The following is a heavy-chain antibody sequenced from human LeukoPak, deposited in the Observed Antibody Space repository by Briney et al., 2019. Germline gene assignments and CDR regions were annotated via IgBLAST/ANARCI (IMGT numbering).Heavy chain of an antibody. CDR2: ISGSGGST. D-gene: IGHD3-3*01. V-gene: IGHV3-23*01. Sequence: GGSLRLSCAASGFTFSSYAMSWVRPAPGKGLEWVSAISGSGGSTYYADSVKGRFTISRDNSKNTLYLQMNSLRAEDTAVYYCAKDRSGITIFGVVHDNYFDYWGQGTLVTVSS. J-gene: IGHJ4*02. CDR1: GFTFSSYA. CDR3: AKDRSGITIFGVVHDNYFDY.